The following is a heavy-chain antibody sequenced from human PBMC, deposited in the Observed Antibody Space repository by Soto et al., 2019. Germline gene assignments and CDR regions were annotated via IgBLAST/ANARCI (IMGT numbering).Heavy chain of an antibody. D-gene: IGHD6-13*01. CDR1: VGSMSSSR. V-gene: IGHV5-10-1*01. J-gene: IGHJ6*01. CDR3: ASRRIGSWATTDYCYGTDV. CDR2: IDPGDSYT. Sequence: KSSEEGCVGSMSSSRCSWVRQKKRKGQDGMGRIDPGDSYTNYSPSFQGHVTISADKSISTAYLQWSSLKASDTAMYYCASRRIGSWATTDYCYGTDVWGQGSTVTGFS.